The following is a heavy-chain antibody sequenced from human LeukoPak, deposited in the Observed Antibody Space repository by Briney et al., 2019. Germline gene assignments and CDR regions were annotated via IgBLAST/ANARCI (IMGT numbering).Heavy chain of an antibody. J-gene: IGHJ4*02. CDR1: GFTFSSYA. CDR2: ISGSGGSS. CDR3: AKGAYYDSSGYYYFDY. D-gene: IGHD3-22*01. V-gene: IGHV3-23*01. Sequence: PGGSLRLSCAASGFTFSSYAMSWVRQAPGKGLEWVSAISGSGGSSYYADAVKGRFTISRDNSKNTLYLQLNSLGAEDAAVYFCAKGAYYDSSGYYYFDYWGQGTLVTVSS.